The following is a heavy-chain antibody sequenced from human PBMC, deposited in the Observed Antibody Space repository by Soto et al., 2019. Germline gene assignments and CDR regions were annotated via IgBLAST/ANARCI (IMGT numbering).Heavy chain of an antibody. CDR3: ARDRLWELLPGYYYGMDV. CDR2: INAGNGNT. V-gene: IGHV1-3*01. CDR1: GYTFTSYA. Sequence: GASVKVSCKASGYTFTSYAMHWVRQAPGQRLEWMGWINAGNGNTKYSQKFQGRVTITRDTSASTAYMELSSLRSEDTAVYYCARDRLWELLPGYYYGMDVWGQGTTVTVSS. D-gene: IGHD1-26*01. J-gene: IGHJ6*02.